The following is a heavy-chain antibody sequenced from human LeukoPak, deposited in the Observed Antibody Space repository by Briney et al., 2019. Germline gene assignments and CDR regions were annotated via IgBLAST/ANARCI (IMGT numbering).Heavy chain of an antibody. V-gene: IGHV3-48*04. CDR3: ARCDTRIGSGFQCYAFDI. Sequence: PGGSLRLSCAASRFTFSSYGMHWVRQAPGKGLEWVSYISSSGSARYYAESVRGRFTISRDNAKNSLYLQMNSLRAEDAAVYYCARCDTRIGSGFQCYAFDIWGQGTMVTVSS. CDR2: ISSSGSAR. CDR1: RFTFSSYG. D-gene: IGHD1-14*01. J-gene: IGHJ3*02.